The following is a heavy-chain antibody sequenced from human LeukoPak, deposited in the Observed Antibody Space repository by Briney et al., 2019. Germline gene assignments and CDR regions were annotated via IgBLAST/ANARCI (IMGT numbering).Heavy chain of an antibody. D-gene: IGHD3-10*01. CDR2: ISGSGGST. V-gene: IGHV3-23*01. Sequence: PGGSLRLSCAASGFTFSSYAMSWVRQAPGKGLEWVSAISGSGGSTYYADSVKGRFTISRDNSKNTLYLQMNSLRAGDTAVYYCARGRWLGSGINNLDYWGQGTLVTVSS. J-gene: IGHJ4*02. CDR1: GFTFSSYA. CDR3: ARGRWLGSGINNLDY.